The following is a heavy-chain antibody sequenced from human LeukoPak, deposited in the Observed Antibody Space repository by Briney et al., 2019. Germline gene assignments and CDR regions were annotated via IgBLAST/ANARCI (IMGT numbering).Heavy chain of an antibody. CDR1: GDSFTTYW. CDR2: IYPGDSDT. V-gene: IGHV5-51*01. CDR3: ARRSSTYYYFDY. J-gene: IGHJ4*02. Sequence: HGESLKISCKGSGDSFTTYWIGWVRQMPGKGLEWMGIIYPGDSDTTYSPSFQGQVTISADKSISTAYLQWSSLKASDTAMYYCARRSSTYYYFDYWGRGTLVTVSS. D-gene: IGHD2-2*01.